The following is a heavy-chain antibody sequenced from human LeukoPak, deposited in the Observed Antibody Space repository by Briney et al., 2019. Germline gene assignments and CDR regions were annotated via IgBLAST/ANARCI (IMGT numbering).Heavy chain of an antibody. CDR3: ARVVVRYFDWSGSGYLDY. CDR2: IKQDGSEK. Sequence: GGSLRLSCAASGFTFSSYWMGWVRQAPGKGLEWVANIKQDGSEKYYVDSVKGRFTISRDNAKNSLYLQMNSLRAEDTAVYYCARVVVRYFDWSGSGYLDYWGQGTLVTVSS. D-gene: IGHD3-9*01. V-gene: IGHV3-7*01. J-gene: IGHJ4*02. CDR1: GFTFSSYW.